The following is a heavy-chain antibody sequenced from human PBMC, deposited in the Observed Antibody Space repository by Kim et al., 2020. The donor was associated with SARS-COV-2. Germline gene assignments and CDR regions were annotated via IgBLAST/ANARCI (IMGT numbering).Heavy chain of an antibody. V-gene: IGHV6-1*01. J-gene: IGHJ4*02. CDR1: GESVSSNRAA. D-gene: IGHD4-4*01. Sequence: SQTLSLTCDISGESVSSNRAAWNWIRQSPSRGLEWLGRTYYRSKWFTDYAVSVRSRISVKPDTSNNQFSLQLNSVTPEDTAVYYCARGNYDFEYWGQGTLVTVSS. CDR3: ARGNYDFEY. CDR2: TYYRSKWFT.